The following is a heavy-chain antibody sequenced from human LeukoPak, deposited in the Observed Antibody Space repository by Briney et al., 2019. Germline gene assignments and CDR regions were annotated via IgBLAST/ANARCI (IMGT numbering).Heavy chain of an antibody. J-gene: IGHJ4*02. CDR1: AFTLRSYW. CDR2: IKGDDSER. Sequence: GGSLRLSGAASAFTLRSYWMTWVRKAPVKGLEWVANIKGDDSERNYLASVKGRFSIFRDNAKNSLSLQMNSLRAEDTAVYYCVRSSFAGYDYWGQGALVTVSS. V-gene: IGHV3-7*01. D-gene: IGHD3-10*01. CDR3: VRSSFAGYDY.